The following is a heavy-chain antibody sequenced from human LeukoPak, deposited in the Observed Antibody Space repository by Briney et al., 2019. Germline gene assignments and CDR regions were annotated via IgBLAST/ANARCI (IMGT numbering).Heavy chain of an antibody. J-gene: IGHJ4*02. CDR3: ARADWDTAMIDY. CDR1: GFTFSSYA. Sequence: QTGGSLRLSCAASGFTFSSYAMHWVRQAPGKGLEWVAVISYDGSNKYYADSVKGRFTISRDNAKNSLYLQMNGLRAEDTAVYYCARADWDTAMIDYWGQGTLVTVSS. V-gene: IGHV3-30*04. CDR2: ISYDGSNK. D-gene: IGHD5-18*01.